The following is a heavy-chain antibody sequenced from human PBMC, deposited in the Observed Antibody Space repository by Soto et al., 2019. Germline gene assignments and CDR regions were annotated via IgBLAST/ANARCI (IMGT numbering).Heavy chain of an antibody. Sequence: QVQLKQWGAGLLKPSETLSLTCAVYDGSFSGYYWSWIRQPPGKGLEWIGEINHSGSTNYNPSLKSRVTISVDTSKNQFSLNLSSVTVADTAVYYCARGRPSCSGGSCVVGDFDYWGQGTLVTVSS. V-gene: IGHV4-34*01. CDR1: DGSFSGYY. J-gene: IGHJ4*02. CDR2: INHSGST. CDR3: ARGRPSCSGGSCVVGDFDY. D-gene: IGHD2-15*01.